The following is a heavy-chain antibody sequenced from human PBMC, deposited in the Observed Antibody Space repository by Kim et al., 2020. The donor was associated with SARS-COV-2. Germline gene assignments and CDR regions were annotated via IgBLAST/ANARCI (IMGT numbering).Heavy chain of an antibody. J-gene: IGHJ4*02. CDR1: GFTFSSYW. V-gene: IGHV3-74*01. D-gene: IGHD1-26*01. CDR2: IYNDGSST. CDR3: VRGVGGRRYLED. Sequence: GGSLRLSCVASGFTFSSYWMHWVRQAPGKGLVWVSRIYNDGSSTTYADSVKGRFTISRDNAKNTLYLQMNSLRAEDTAVYYCVRGVGGRRYLEDWGQGTL.